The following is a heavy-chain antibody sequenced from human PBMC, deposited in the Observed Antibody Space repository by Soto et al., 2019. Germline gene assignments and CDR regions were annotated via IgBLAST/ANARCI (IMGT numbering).Heavy chain of an antibody. CDR2: IYHSGST. V-gene: IGHV4-30-2*01. CDR1: GRSISSGGYS. D-gene: IGHD3-22*01. Sequence: PSETLSLTCAVSGRSISSGGYSWSWIRQPPGKGLEWIGYIYHSGSTYYNPSLKSRVTISVDRSKNQFSLKLSSVTAADTAVYYCARRITMIVVPYNWFDPWGQGTLVTVSS. J-gene: IGHJ5*02. CDR3: ARRITMIVVPYNWFDP.